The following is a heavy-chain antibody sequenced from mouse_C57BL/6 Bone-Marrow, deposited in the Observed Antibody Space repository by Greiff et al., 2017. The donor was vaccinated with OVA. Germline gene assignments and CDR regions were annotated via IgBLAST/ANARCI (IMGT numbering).Heavy chain of an antibody. CDR2: IRSTSNNYAT. CDR1: GFSFNTYA. CDR3: VRQGGYALDY. J-gene: IGHJ2*01. Sequence: EVMLVESGGGLVQPKGSLKLSCAASGFSFNTYAMNWVRQAPGKGLEWVARIRSTSNNYATYYADSVKDRFTISRDDSESMLYLQMNNLKTEDTAMYYCVRQGGYALDYWGQGTTLTVSS. D-gene: IGHD2-2*01. V-gene: IGHV10-1*01.